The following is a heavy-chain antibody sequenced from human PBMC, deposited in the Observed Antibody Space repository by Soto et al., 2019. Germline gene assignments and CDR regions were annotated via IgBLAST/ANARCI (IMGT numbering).Heavy chain of an antibody. CDR3: IWQQDFYYVKAV. Sequence: EVQLVESGGGLVTPGGSLRLSCTGTGFSFSPAWMNWVRQAPGNGLEWVGRMKSYRGGGTTDYAATVEGRFTISRDDSKNTRYLQMNSLKFEDIALYFCIWQQDFYYVKAVWSQGTTVTVSS. CDR2: MKSYRGGGTT. V-gene: IGHV3-15*07. J-gene: IGHJ6*02. D-gene: IGHD6-13*01. CDR1: GFSFSPAW.